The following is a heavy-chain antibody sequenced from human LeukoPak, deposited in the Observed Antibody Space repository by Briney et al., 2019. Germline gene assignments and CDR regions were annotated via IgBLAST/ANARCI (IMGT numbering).Heavy chain of an antibody. CDR3: ARGQWFRAF. V-gene: IGHV4-34*01. CDR2: IHYSGSA. J-gene: IGHJ4*02. D-gene: IGHD3-10*01. Sequence: PSETLSLTCAVYGVSFSGYYWTWIRQPPGKGLEWIGEIHYSGSATYNPSLKSRVTISVDTSKNQFSLKMNSVTAADTAVYYCARGQWFRAFWSRGTRVTVSS. CDR1: GVSFSGYY.